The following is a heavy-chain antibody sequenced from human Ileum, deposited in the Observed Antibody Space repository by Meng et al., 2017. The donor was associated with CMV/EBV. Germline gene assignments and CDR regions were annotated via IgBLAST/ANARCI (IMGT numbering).Heavy chain of an antibody. Sequence: GGSLRLSCAASGFTFDDYAMHWVRQAPGKGLEWVSGSSWNSGSIGYADSVKGRFTIFRDNAKNSLYLQMNSLRAEDTALYYCAKDRVDSSSSHFDYRGQGTLVTVAS. J-gene: IGHJ4*02. CDR2: SSWNSGSI. V-gene: IGHV3-9*01. D-gene: IGHD6-6*01. CDR3: AKDRVDSSSSHFDY. CDR1: GFTFDDYA.